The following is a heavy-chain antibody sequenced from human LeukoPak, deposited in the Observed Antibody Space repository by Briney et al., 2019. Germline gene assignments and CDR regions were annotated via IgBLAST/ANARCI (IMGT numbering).Heavy chain of an antibody. V-gene: IGHV3-7*01. J-gene: IGHJ4*02. CDR2: IKKDGSEK. Sequence: GGSLRLSCSASGFTFSSYWMSWVRQAPGKGLEWVANIKKDGSEKKYVDSVKGRFTISRDNAKNSVYLEMNSLRADDTAVYYCARSARLMKGVVEVTALDDWGQGTLVTVSS. CDR1: GFTFSSYW. D-gene: IGHD3-3*01. CDR3: ARSARLMKGVVEVTALDD.